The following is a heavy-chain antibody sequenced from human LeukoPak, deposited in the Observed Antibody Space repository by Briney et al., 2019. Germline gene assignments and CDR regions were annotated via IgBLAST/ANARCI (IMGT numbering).Heavy chain of an antibody. CDR2: INSDGSST. CDR3: ARPDQRGYSYDYSAFDI. J-gene: IGHJ3*02. Sequence: GGSLRLSCAASGFTFSSYWMHWVRQAPGKGLVWVSRINSDGSSTSYADSVKGRFTISRDNAKNTLYLQMNSLRAEDTAVYYCARPDQRGYSYDYSAFDIWGQGTMVTVSS. CDR1: GFTFSSYW. D-gene: IGHD5-18*01. V-gene: IGHV3-74*01.